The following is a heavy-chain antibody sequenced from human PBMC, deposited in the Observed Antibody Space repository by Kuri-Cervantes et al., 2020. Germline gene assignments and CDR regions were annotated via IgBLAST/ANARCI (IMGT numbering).Heavy chain of an antibody. J-gene: IGHJ5*02. Sequence: ASVKVSCKASGYTFTGYYMHWVRPAPGQGLEWMGWINPNSGGTNYAQKFQGRVTMTRYKSISTAYIELSRLRSDDTAVYYCARAPRGGAAGTDWFDPWGQGTLVTVSS. CDR1: GYTFTGYY. CDR2: INPNSGGT. CDR3: ARAPRGGAAGTDWFDP. D-gene: IGHD6-13*01. V-gene: IGHV1-2*02.